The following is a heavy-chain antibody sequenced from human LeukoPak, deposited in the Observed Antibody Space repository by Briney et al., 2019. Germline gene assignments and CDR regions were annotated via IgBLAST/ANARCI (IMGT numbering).Heavy chain of an antibody. J-gene: IGHJ4*02. CDR2: IIYDGRHT. CDR3: AKAGLSYDGSTHVYYFQS. D-gene: IGHD3-22*01. V-gene: IGHV3-23*01. Sequence: GSLRLSCTASGFTFIMYAMSWVRQAPGKGLESVASIIYDGRHTYYAASVKGRFTISRDNSQNTLYLQMNSLRAEDTALYYCAKAGLSYDGSTHVYYFQSLGQGTLVTVSS. CDR1: GFTFIMYA.